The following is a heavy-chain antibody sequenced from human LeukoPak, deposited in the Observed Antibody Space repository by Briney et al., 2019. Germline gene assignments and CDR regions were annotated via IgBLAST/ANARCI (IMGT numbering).Heavy chain of an antibody. CDR3: ARGFSVTYYYYYYMDV. CDR1: GGSISSSSYY. V-gene: IGHV4-39*07. CDR2: IYYSGST. Sequence: SSETLSLTCTVSGGSISSSSYYWGWIRQPPGKGLEWTGSIYYSGSTYYNPSLKSRVTISVDTSKNQFSLKLSSVTAADTAVYYCARGFSVTYYYYYYMDVWGKGTTVTVSS. D-gene: IGHD4-17*01. J-gene: IGHJ6*03.